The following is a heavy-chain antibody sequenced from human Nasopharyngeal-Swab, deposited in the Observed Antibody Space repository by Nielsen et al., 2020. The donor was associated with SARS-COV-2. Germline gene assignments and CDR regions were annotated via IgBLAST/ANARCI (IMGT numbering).Heavy chain of an antibody. CDR2: IRSKAYGGTT. Sequence: GESLKTSCTASGFTFGDYAMSWFRQAPGKGLEWVGFIRSKAYGGTTEYAASVKGRFTISRDDSKSIAYLQMNSLKTEDTAVYYCTRNDFWSGYYTDYWGQGTLVTVSS. CDR1: GFTFGDYA. CDR3: TRNDFWSGYYTDY. D-gene: IGHD3-3*01. J-gene: IGHJ4*02. V-gene: IGHV3-49*03.